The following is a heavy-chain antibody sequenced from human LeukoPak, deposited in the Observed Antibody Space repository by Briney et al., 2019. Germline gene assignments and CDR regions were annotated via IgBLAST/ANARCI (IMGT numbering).Heavy chain of an antibody. V-gene: IGHV1-2*02. D-gene: IGHD3-3*01. CDR1: GYTFTGYY. J-gene: IGHJ6*02. CDR2: INPNSGGT. CDR3: AKALDSTYYDFWSGYYTYYYGMDV. Sequence: EASVKVSCKASGYTFTGYYMHWVRQAPGQGLEWMGWINPNSGGTNYAQKFQGRVTMTRNTSISTAYMELSSLRSEDTAVYYCAKALDSTYYDFWSGYYTYYYGMDVWGQGTTVTVSS.